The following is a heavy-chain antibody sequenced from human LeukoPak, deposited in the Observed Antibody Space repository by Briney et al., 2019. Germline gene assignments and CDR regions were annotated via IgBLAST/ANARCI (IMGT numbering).Heavy chain of an antibody. CDR2: VHYTGST. CDR1: GGSISSYY. Sequence: SETLSLTCTVSGGSISSYYWSWIRQPPGKGLEWIGYVHYTGSTNDNPSLKSRATISLDTSKNQISLKLSSVTAADTAVYYCANYYDSSGYYLTWGQGILVTVSS. D-gene: IGHD3-22*01. J-gene: IGHJ4*02. CDR3: ANYYDSSGYYLT. V-gene: IGHV4-59*08.